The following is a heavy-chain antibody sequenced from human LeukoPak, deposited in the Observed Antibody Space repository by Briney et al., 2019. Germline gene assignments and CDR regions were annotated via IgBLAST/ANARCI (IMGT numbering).Heavy chain of an antibody. CDR2: NNPSGGST. V-gene: IGHV1-46*01. CDR3: ARDLYYYDSSGYYFIPLWYYYYGMDV. D-gene: IGHD3-22*01. CDR1: GYTFTSYY. Sequence: ASVKVSCKASGYTFTSYYMHWVRQAPGQGLEWMGINNPSGGSTSYAQKFQGRVTMTRDTSTSTVYMELSSLRSEDTAVYYCARDLYYYDSSGYYFIPLWYYYYGMDVWGQGTTVTVSS. J-gene: IGHJ6*02.